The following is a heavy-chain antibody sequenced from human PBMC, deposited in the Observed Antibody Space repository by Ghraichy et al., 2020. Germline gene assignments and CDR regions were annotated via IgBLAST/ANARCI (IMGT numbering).Heavy chain of an antibody. D-gene: IGHD3-22*01. J-gene: IGHJ4*02. CDR2: ISGSGGNT. Sequence: GGSLRLSCAASGFTFSSYVMSWVRQPPGKGLEWVSAISGSGGNTYFADSVKGRFTISRDNSKNTLYLQMNSLRAEDTALYYCAKAGTYYFDISGYYYIDYWGQGTLVTVSS. CDR1: GFTFSSYV. CDR3: AKAGTYYFDISGYYYIDY. V-gene: IGHV3-23*01.